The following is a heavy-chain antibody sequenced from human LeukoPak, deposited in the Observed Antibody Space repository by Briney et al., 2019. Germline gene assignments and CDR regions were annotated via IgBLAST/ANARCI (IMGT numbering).Heavy chain of an antibody. D-gene: IGHD3-10*01. J-gene: IGHJ1*01. Sequence: GESLRLSCAASGFTFTYAYMSWVRQAPGRGLEWVGRIRSKTDGGTTDYAAPVKGRFTISRDDSNKTLHLQMNSLKTEDTGVYYCTTDAPYYGSGSYFSDFQHWGQGTLVTVSS. CDR1: GFTFTYAY. V-gene: IGHV3-15*01. CDR3: TTDAPYYGSGSYFSDFQH. CDR2: IRSKTDGGTT.